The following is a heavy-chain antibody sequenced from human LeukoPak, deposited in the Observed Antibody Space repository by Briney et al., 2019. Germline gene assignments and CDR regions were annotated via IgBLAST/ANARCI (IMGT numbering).Heavy chain of an antibody. D-gene: IGHD4-11*01. CDR2: IYNSGIT. J-gene: IGHJ4*02. CDR3: ASALDYSIVAY. Sequence: SETLSLTCSVSGGSLDAGDFYGSWIRQPPGKGLEWIGYIYNSGITYYNPSLKSRLTISVDTSQNQISLRLSSVTAEDTAVYYCASALDYSIVAYWGQGTLVTVSS. V-gene: IGHV4-30-4*01. CDR1: GGSLDAGDFY.